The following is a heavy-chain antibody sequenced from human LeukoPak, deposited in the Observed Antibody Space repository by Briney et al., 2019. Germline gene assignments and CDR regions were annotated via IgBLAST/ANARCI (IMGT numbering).Heavy chain of an antibody. J-gene: IGHJ4*02. CDR3: AKVIPASCTGY. Sequence: PGGSLRLSCAASGFTFSTYAMTWVRQAPGKGREWVSAVTGSGSSTYYADSVKGRFTISRDNSKNTLYLQMNSLRADDSAIYYCAKVIPASCTGYWGQGTLVTVSS. CDR1: GFTFSTYA. V-gene: IGHV3-23*01. CDR2: VTGSGSST. D-gene: IGHD6-13*01.